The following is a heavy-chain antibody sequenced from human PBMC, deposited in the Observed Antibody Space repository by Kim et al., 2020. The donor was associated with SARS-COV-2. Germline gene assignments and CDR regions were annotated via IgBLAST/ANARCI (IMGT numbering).Heavy chain of an antibody. CDR2: ISYDGSNK. J-gene: IGHJ3*02. Sequence: GGSLRLSCAASGFTFSSYAMHWVRQAPGKGLEWVAVISYDGSNKYYADSVKGRFTISRDNSKNTLYLQMNSLRAEDTAVYYCARGRGGSYRDAFDIWGQGTMVTVSS. CDR1: GFTFSSYA. V-gene: IGHV3-30-3*01. CDR3: ARGRGGSYRDAFDI. D-gene: IGHD1-26*01.